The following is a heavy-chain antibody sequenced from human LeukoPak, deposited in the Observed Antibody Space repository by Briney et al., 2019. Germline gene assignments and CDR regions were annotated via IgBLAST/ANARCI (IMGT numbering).Heavy chain of an antibody. V-gene: IGHV1-8*03. CDR2: MNPNSGNT. CDR1: GYTFTSYD. J-gene: IGHJ1*01. CDR3: LRGVRSGYYTRSFQH. Sequence: ASVKVSCKASGYTFTSYDINWVRQATGQGLEWMGWMNPNSGNTGYAQKFQGRVTITRNTSISTAYMELSSLRSEDTAVYYCLRGVRSGYYTRSFQHWGQGTLVTVSS. D-gene: IGHD3-3*01.